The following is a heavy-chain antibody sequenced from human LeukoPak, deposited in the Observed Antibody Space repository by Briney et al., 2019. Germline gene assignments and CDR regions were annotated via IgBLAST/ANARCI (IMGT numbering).Heavy chain of an antibody. CDR1: GFTFSSYG. J-gene: IGHJ4*02. Sequence: GRSLRLSCAASGFTFSSYGMHWVRQAPGKGLEWVAVIWYDGSNKYYADSVKGRFTISRDNSKNTLYLQMNSLRAEDTAVYYRARDGNGDYYFDYWGQGTLVTVSS. D-gene: IGHD4-17*01. CDR2: IWYDGSNK. CDR3: ARDGNGDYYFDY. V-gene: IGHV3-33*01.